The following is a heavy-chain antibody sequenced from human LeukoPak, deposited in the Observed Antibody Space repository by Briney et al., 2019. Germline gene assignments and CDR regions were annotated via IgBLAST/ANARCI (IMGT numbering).Heavy chain of an antibody. CDR1: GGSISSRDYY. Sequence: SQTLSLTCTVSGGSISSRDYYWSWIRQPPGKGLEWIGYIFYSGSTYYNPSLKSRVTISVDTSKNQFSLKVISVTAADSAVYYCARVFQVGTTTKFDSWGQGTLVTVST. D-gene: IGHD1-26*01. CDR3: ARVFQVGTTTKFDS. V-gene: IGHV4-30-4*08. J-gene: IGHJ4*02. CDR2: IFYSGST.